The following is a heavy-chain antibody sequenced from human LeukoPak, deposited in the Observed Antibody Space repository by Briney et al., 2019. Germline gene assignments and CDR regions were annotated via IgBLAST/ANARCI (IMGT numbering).Heavy chain of an antibody. CDR2: ISGSGGST. V-gene: IGHV3-23*01. J-gene: IGHJ4*02. CDR1: GFAFSSYA. D-gene: IGHD3-9*01. CDR3: AKRDFDDYFDY. Sequence: RPGGSLRLSCAASGFAFSSYAMSWVRQTPGKGLEWVSGISGSGGSTYYADSVKGRFTISRDNSKNTLYLQMNSLRAEDTALYYCAKRDFDDYFDYWGQGTLVTVSS.